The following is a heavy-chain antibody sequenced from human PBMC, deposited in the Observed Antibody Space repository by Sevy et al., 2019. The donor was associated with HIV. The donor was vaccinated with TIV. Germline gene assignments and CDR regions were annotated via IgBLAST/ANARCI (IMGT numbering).Heavy chain of an antibody. D-gene: IGHD2-21*01. CDR2: LSYDGSDE. V-gene: IGHV3-30*18. CDR1: RFTFSRYV. Sequence: GGSLRLSCAASRFTFSRYVMHWVRQAPGKGLEWLAVLSYDGSDESYADSVRGRFTISRDNSKNTLFLQMNSLRAEDTAVYYCAKRDLNHQFLLDYWGQGTLVTVSS. J-gene: IGHJ4*02. CDR3: AKRDLNHQFLLDY.